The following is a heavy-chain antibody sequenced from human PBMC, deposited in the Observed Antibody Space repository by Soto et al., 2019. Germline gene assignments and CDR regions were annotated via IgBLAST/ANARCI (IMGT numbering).Heavy chain of an antibody. J-gene: IGHJ4*02. D-gene: IGHD3-16*02. CDR1: GGSISSSSYY. V-gene: IGHV4-39*01. Sequence: QLQLQESGPGLVKPSETLSLTCTVSGGSISSSSYYWGWIRQPPGKGLEWIGSIYYSGSTYYNPSLKSRVTISVDTSKNQFSLKLSSVTAADTAVYYCARHRSDYIWGSYHPGDFDYWGQGTLVTVSS. CDR2: IYYSGST. CDR3: ARHRSDYIWGSYHPGDFDY.